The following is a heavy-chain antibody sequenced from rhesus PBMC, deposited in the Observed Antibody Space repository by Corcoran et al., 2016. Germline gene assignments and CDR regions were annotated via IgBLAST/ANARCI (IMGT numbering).Heavy chain of an antibody. CDR3: GSGPLSQLDY. D-gene: IGHD6-13*01. J-gene: IGHJ4*01. CDR1: GGSISSSTW. Sequence: QVQLQESGPAVVKPSETLSLTCAVSGGSISSSTWGSWIRPSPGNGLEWIGGIHGSTGNTAYNPSLKSRLTISKDTSKNQFSLKLSSMTAADTAVYYCGSGPLSQLDYWGQGVLVTVSS. V-gene: IGHV4-93*01. CDR2: IHGSTGNT.